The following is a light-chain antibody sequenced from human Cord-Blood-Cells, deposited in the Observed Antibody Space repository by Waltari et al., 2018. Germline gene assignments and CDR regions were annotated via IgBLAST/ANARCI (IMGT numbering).Light chain of an antibody. Sequence: DIQMTQSPSSLSASVGDRVTITCRASQSIRSSLNWYQQKPGKAPKLLIYAACSLLSGVLSMFSGSGSGTDFTLTNSSLQPEYFATYYCQQSYSTPWTFGQGTKVEIK. J-gene: IGKJ1*01. CDR3: QQSYSTPWT. V-gene: IGKV1-39*01. CDR2: AAC. CDR1: QSIRSS.